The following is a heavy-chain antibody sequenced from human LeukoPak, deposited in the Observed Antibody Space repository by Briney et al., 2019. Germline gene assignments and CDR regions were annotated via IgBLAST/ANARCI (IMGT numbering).Heavy chain of an antibody. CDR2: ISGSGTDI. J-gene: IGHJ4*02. CDR3: ARTARHLDY. D-gene: IGHD5-18*01. Sequence: PGGSLRLSCEASGFTFSDPYMSWIRQAPGKGLECLSYISGSGTDINYADSVRGRFTISRDNAKNLLYLQMNDLRVGDTAVYYCARTARHLDYWGQGTLVTVSS. V-gene: IGHV3-11*04. CDR1: GFTFSDPY.